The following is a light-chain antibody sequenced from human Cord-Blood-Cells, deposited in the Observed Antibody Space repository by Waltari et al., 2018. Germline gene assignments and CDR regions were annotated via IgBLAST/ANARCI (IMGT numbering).Light chain of an antibody. CDR3: QQYYSTPWT. Sequence: DIVMTQSPDSLAVSLGERATINCKSSPSVLYSSNNKNYLAWYQQKPGQPPKLLIYWASTRESGVPDRCSGSGSGTDFTLPISSLQAEDVAVYYCQQYYSTPWTFGQGTKVEIK. CDR1: PSVLYSSNNKNY. J-gene: IGKJ1*01. V-gene: IGKV4-1*01. CDR2: WAS.